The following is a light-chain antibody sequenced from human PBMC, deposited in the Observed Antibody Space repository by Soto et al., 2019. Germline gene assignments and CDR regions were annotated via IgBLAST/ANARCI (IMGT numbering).Light chain of an antibody. Sequence: QSVLTQPPSASGTPGQRITISCSGSSSNIGSNNVNWYQQLPGTAPKLLIYSDNKRPSGVPDRFSGSKSSTSASLAISGLQSEDEDDYYCSAWDDSLNSWVFGGGTKLTVL. V-gene: IGLV1-44*01. J-gene: IGLJ3*02. CDR3: SAWDDSLNSWV. CDR1: SSNIGSNN. CDR2: SDN.